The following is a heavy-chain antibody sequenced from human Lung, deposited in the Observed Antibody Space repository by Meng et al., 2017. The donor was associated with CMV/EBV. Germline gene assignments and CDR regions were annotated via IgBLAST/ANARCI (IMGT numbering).Heavy chain of an antibody. Sequence: GSLRLSCAVSRGSIRSNNWWSWVRQPPGKGLEWIGEVFHSGRTNYNPSLMSRVTISVDKSENQFSLRLTSVTAADTAVYFCARGPTLRGQYYDFSTPGAWFDPWGQGAXVTVYS. V-gene: IGHV4-4*01. CDR1: RGSIRSNNW. CDR2: VFHSGRT. D-gene: IGHD3-3*01. CDR3: ARGPTLRGQYYDFSTPGAWFDP. J-gene: IGHJ5*02.